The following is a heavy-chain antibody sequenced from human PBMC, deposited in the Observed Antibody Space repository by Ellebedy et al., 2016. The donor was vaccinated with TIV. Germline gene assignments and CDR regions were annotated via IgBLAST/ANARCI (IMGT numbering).Heavy chain of an antibody. CDR2: VWYDRSNK. V-gene: IGHV3-33*03. D-gene: IGHD3-10*01. Sequence: GGSLRLSCTTSGFIFRNYGMHWVRQAPGKGLEWVAFVWYDRSNKNYLDSVKGRFTISRDNTKSLLYLQMSSLRVEDTAVYYCATEFYYRRSYWGQGSLVTVSS. CDR3: ATEFYYRRSY. CDR1: GFIFRNYG. J-gene: IGHJ4*02.